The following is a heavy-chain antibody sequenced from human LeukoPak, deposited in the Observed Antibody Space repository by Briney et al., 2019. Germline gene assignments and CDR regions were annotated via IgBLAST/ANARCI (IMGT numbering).Heavy chain of an antibody. CDR2: IDHRGDT. J-gene: IGHJ4*03. V-gene: IGHV4-34*01. D-gene: IGHD1-1*01. CDR3: ARGATISETGYFDF. Sequence: PSETLSLTCAVYGGSFSRYYWSWIRQSPGKGLEWIAEIDHRGDTNYNPSVKSRVTISVDTSKDQFSLKVRSLSAADTAVYYCARGATISETGYFDFWGQGTLVTVSS. CDR1: GGSFSRYY.